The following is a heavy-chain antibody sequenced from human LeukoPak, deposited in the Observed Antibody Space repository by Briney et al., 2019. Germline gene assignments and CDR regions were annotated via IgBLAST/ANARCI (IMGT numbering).Heavy chain of an antibody. CDR1: GGSISSSNW. D-gene: IGHD3-10*01. CDR3: AGHPFSGFWFHP. CDR2: IYHSGST. V-gene: IGHV4-4*02. J-gene: IGHJ5*02. Sequence: KTSETLSLTCAVSGGSISSSNWWSWVRQPPGKGLEWIGEIYHSGSTNYNPSLKSRVTISVDKSKTQFSLKLSSVTAADTAVYFCAGHPFSGFWFHPWGQGTLVTVSS.